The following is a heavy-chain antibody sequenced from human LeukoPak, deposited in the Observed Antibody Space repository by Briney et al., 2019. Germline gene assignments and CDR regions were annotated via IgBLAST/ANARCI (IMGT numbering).Heavy chain of an antibody. CDR1: GYTFTSYG. CDR2: ISAYNGNT. V-gene: IGHV1-18*01. Sequence: ASVKVSCKASGYTFTSYGISWVRQAPGPRLEWMGWISAYNGNTNYAQKLQGRVTMTTDTSTSKAYMELRSLRSDDTAVYYCARIVGGTRGNWFDPWGQGTLVTVSS. CDR3: ARIVGGTRGNWFDP. J-gene: IGHJ5*02. D-gene: IGHD1-14*01.